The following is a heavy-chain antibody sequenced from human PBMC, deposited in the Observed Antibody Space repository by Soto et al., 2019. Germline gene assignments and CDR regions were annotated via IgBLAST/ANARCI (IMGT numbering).Heavy chain of an antibody. CDR1: GVTFSGYV. J-gene: IGHJ4*02. V-gene: IGHV1-69*01. Sequence: QLVQSGSEVKKPGSSVNVSCQASGVTFSGYVVTWVRQAPGQGLEWMGEFVPLFGTTNYAQRFSGRITITAEESTSTAYMELRTLRSDDTALYYCASHGLGVSRPPYFDNWCEGTLVTVSS. D-gene: IGHD3-16*01. CDR3: ASHGLGVSRPPYFDN. CDR2: FVPLFGTT.